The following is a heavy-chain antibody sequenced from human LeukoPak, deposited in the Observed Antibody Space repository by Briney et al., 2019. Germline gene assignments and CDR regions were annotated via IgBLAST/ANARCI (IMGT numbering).Heavy chain of an antibody. V-gene: IGHV3-11*06. J-gene: IGHJ4*02. CDR3: ARAVGSSGRVYYFAY. CDR2: ISSSSSLT. D-gene: IGHD6-19*01. CDR1: VFIFSDYY. Sequence: GGSLRLSCAASVFIFSDYYMSWIRQAPGKGLECVSHISSSSSLTDYTDSVKGRFTISRDNAKSSLYLQMNSLRAEDTAVYYCARAVGSSGRVYYFAYWGQGTLVTVSS.